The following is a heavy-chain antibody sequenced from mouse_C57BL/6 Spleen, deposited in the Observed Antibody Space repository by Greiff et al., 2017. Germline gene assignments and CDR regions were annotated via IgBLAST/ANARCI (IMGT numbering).Heavy chain of an antibody. J-gene: IGHJ2*01. CDR2: IYPSDSET. Sequence: VQLQQPGAELVRPGSSVKLSCKASGYTFTSYWMDWVKQRPGQGLEWIGNIYPSDSETHYNQKFKDKATLTVDKSSSTAYMKLSSLTSEDSAVYYCARVYDYGCFDYWGQGTTLTVSS. V-gene: IGHV1-61*01. CDR3: ARVYDYGCFDY. CDR1: GYTFTSYW. D-gene: IGHD2-4*01.